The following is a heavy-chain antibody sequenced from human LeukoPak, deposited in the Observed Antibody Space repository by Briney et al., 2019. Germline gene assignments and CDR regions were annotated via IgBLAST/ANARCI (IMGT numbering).Heavy chain of an antibody. CDR3: AKGPASLLWFGELFY. CDR1: GFTFSDYA. V-gene: IGHV3-30-3*01. Sequence: GRSLRLSCAASGFTFSDYAIHWVRQAPGKGLEWVAVISYDGSIKFSADSVKGRFTISRDNSKNTLYLQMNSLRAEDTAVYYCAKGPASLLWFGELFYWGQGTLVTVSS. CDR2: ISYDGSIK. D-gene: IGHD3-10*01. J-gene: IGHJ4*02.